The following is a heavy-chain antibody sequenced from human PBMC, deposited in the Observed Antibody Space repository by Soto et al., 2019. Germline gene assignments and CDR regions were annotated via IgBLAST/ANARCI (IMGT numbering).Heavy chain of an antibody. V-gene: IGHV3-23*01. CDR1: EFTFSSYA. J-gene: IGHJ6*02. CDR3: GGGNSRVRFKNYGMDV. CDR2: ISGSGGST. Sequence: GLSLRLPCAASEFTFSSYAMSCVRQAPGKGLEWVSAISGSGGSTYYADSVKGRFTISRDNSKNTLYLQMNSLRAEHTAVYYCGGGNSRVRFKNYGMDVWGQGTTVTVSS. D-gene: IGHD3-22*01.